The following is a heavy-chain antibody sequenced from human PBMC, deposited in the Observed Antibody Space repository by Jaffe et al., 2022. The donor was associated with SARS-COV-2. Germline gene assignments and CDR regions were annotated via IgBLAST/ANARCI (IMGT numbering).Heavy chain of an antibody. CDR1: GFTFSGSA. CDR2: IRSKANSYAT. J-gene: IGHJ4*02. V-gene: IGHV3-73*02. Sequence: EVQLVESGGGLVQPGGSLKLSCAASGFTFSGSAMHWVRQASGKGLEWVGRIRSKANSYATAYAASVKGRFTISRDDSKNTAYLQMNSLKTEDTAVYYCTRPPQEYGSEGPLGLIVGTDYWGQGTLVTVSS. CDR3: TRPPQEYGSEGPLGLIVGTDY. D-gene: IGHD3-10*01.